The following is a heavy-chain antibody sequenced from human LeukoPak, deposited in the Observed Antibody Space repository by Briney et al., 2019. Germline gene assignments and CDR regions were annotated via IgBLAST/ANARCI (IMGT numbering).Heavy chain of an antibody. D-gene: IGHD3-9*01. CDR3: AKDENDILTGSDY. CDR2: ISYDGRNE. J-gene: IGHJ4*02. V-gene: IGHV3-30*18. Sequence: GGSLRLSCAASGFTFGSYGMHWVRQAPGKGLEWVAVISYDGRNEYYADSVKGRFTISRDNPKNTLYLQMNSLRAEDTAVYYCAKDENDILTGSDYWGQGTLVTVSS. CDR1: GFTFGSYG.